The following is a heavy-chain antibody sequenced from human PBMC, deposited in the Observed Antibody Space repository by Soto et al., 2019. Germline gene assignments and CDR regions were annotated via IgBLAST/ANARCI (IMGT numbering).Heavy chain of an antibody. CDR3: ARDLSWGSNWYYYMDV. CDR1: GFILSDCA. Sequence: GGSLRLSCATSGFILSDCAMDWVRQAPGKGLEWVSYISSSSSVIDYADSVKGRFTVSRDNARNSLYLQMNSLRAEDTVVYYCARDLSWGSNWYYYMDVWGKGTTVTVSS. V-gene: IGHV3-48*01. J-gene: IGHJ6*03. CDR2: ISSSSSVI. D-gene: IGHD7-27*01.